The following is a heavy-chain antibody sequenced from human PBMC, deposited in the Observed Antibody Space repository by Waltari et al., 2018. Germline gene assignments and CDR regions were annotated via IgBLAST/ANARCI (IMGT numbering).Heavy chain of an antibody. CDR1: GGSISSSSYY. V-gene: IGHV4-39*01. J-gene: IGHJ5*02. D-gene: IGHD3-3*01. Sequence: QLQLQESGPGLVKPSETLSLTCTVSGGSISSSSYYWGWIRQPPGKGLEWIGSIYYSGSTYYNPSLKSRVTISVDTSKNQFSLKLSSVTAADTAVYYCASPWRGVEWCSFDPWGQGTLVTVSS. CDR2: IYYSGST. CDR3: ASPWRGVEWCSFDP.